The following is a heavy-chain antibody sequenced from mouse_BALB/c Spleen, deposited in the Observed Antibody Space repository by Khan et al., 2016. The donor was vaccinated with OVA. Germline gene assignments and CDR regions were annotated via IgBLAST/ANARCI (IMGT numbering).Heavy chain of an antibody. Sequence: EVELVESGAELVKSGATVKLSCTASGHNIKDTYMHWLKQWPAQGLVWIGRIDPSNGNTKYDPKFQGKATITADTSSNTAYLQLSSLTSEDTAVYYCAKRTRKWGQGTTLTVSS. V-gene: IGHV14-3*02. CDR1: GHNIKDTY. CDR3: AKRTRK. J-gene: IGHJ2*01. CDR2: IDPSNGNT.